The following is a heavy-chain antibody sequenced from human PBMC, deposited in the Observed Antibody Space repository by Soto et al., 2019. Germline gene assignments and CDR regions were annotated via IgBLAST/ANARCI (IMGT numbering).Heavy chain of an antibody. CDR2: IIPMLGMA. J-gene: IGHJ4*02. Sequence: QVQLVQSGAEVKKPGSSVKVSCTASGDTFSRYSLSWVRQAPGQGPEWMGRIIPMLGMADYAQKFQGRVSITADKTTSTGYMFLSSLRSEDTAVYYCATSYGSGRAHFDYWGQGSLVTVSS. V-gene: IGHV1-69*02. CDR3: ATSYGSGRAHFDY. D-gene: IGHD3-10*01. CDR1: GDTFSRYS.